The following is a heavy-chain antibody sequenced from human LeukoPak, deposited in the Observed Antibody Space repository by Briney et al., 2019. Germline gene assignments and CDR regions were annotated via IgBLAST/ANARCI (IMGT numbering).Heavy chain of an antibody. J-gene: IGHJ4*02. CDR3: TQGSGQYYDY. CDR1: GLTLSNVW. CDR2: IKSKTAGGTT. V-gene: IGHV3-15*07. D-gene: IGHD3-22*01. Sequence: GGSLRLSCAVSGLTLSNVWMNWVRQAPGKGLEWVGRIKSKTAGGTTDFAAPVKGRFTISRDDSENTLYLQMNSLTSEDTAVYYCTQGSGQYYDYWGQGTLVTVSS.